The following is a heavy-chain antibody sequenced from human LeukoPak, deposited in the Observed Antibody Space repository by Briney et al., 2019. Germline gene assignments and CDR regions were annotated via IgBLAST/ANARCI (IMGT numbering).Heavy chain of an antibody. V-gene: IGHV3-21*01. J-gene: IGHJ4*02. Sequence: GSLRFSCAASGFTFSSYSLNWVRQAPGKGLEWVSFISSSNSYIYNAASVKGRFTISRDNAKKSLYLQMNSLRAEDTAVYYCARDQGLLVVAGRFGYWGQGTLVTVSS. CDR3: ARDQGLLVVAGRFGY. CDR1: GFTFSSYS. D-gene: IGHD6-13*01. CDR2: ISSSNSYI.